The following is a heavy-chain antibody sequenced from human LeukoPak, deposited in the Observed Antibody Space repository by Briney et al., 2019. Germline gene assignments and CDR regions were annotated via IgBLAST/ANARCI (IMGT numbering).Heavy chain of an antibody. CDR3: ARDREGSYYDY. CDR1: AYTFTGYY. D-gene: IGHD3-10*01. J-gene: IGHJ4*02. Sequence: ASVKVSCKASAYTFTGYYMHWVRQAPGQGLEWMGWINPNSGGTNYAQKLQGRVTMTTDTSTSTAYMELRSLRSDDTAVYYCARDREGSYYDYWGQGTLVTVSS. V-gene: IGHV1-2*02. CDR2: INPNSGGT.